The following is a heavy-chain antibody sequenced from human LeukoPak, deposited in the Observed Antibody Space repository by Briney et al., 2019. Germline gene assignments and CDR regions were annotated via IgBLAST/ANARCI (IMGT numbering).Heavy chain of an antibody. V-gene: IGHV5-51*01. J-gene: IGHJ4*02. CDR3: ATHEVTAAAGTEFDS. CDR2: IFLADSDT. CDR1: GYKFTNYW. D-gene: IGHD6-25*01. Sequence: GESLKISCQASGYKFTNYWIGWVRQMPGKGLEWMGVIFLADSDTRYSPSFEGQVTISADKSIYTAYLQWSSLQTSDTAIYYCATHEVTAAAGTEFDSWGQGTLVTVSS.